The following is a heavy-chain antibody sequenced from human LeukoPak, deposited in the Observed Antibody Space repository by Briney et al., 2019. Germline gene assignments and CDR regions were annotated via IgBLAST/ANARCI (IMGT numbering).Heavy chain of an antibody. CDR1: GGSISSYY. CDR2: IYYSGST. D-gene: IGHD2-21*02. V-gene: IGHV4-59*01. CDR3: TRNYCGGDCYSDAFDI. J-gene: IGHJ3*02. Sequence: SETLSPTCTVSGGSISSYYWSWIRQPPGKGLEWIGYIYYSGSTNYNPSLKSRVTISVDTSKNQFSLKLSSVTAADTAVYYCTRNYCGGDCYSDAFDIWGQGTMGTVSS.